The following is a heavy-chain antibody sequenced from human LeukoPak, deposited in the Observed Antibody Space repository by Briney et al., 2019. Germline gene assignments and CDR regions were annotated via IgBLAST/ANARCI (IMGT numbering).Heavy chain of an antibody. CDR1: GFTFSSYA. CDR2: ISGSGGST. V-gene: IGHV3-23*01. Sequence: PGGSLRLSCAASGFTFSSYAMSWVRQAPGKGLEWVSAISGSGGSTYYADSVKGRFTISRGNSKNTLYLQMNSLRAEDTAVYYCAKDSSYSSGYPYYDYWGQGTLVTVSS. D-gene: IGHD3-22*01. J-gene: IGHJ4*02. CDR3: AKDSSYSSGYPYYDY.